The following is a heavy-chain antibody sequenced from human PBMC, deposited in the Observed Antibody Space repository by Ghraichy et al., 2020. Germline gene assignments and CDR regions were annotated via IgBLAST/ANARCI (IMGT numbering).Heavy chain of an antibody. D-gene: IGHD4-17*01. CDR3: ARHRTVTRREYGMDV. CDR1: GYSFTSYW. CDR2: IYPGDSDT. Sequence: GESLNISCKGSGYSFTSYWIGWVRQMPGKGLEWMGIIYPGDSDTRYSPSYQGQVTISADKSISTAYLQWSSLKASDTAMYYCARHRTVTRREYGMDVWGQGTTVTVSS. V-gene: IGHV5-51*01. J-gene: IGHJ6*02.